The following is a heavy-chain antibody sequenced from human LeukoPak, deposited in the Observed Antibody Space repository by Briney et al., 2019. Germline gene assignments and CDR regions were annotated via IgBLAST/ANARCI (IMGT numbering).Heavy chain of an antibody. CDR1: GGSFSGYY. D-gene: IGHD2-15*01. CDR3: VTEPGYCTGGRCYGGWFDP. Sequence: SETLSLTCAVYGGSFSGYYWSWIRQPPGKGLEWIGEINHSGSTNYNASLKSRVTISVDTSKNQFSLKLSSVTAADTAVYYCVTEPGYCTGGRCYGGWFDPWGQGTLVTVSS. CDR2: INHSGST. J-gene: IGHJ5*02. V-gene: IGHV4-34*01.